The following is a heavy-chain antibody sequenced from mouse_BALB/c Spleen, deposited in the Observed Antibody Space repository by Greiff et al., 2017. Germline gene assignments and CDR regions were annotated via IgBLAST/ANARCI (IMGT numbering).Heavy chain of an antibody. V-gene: IGHV1-87*01. J-gene: IGHJ3*01. CDR2: IYPGDGDT. CDR3: ARGGGITTVVEGFAY. CDR1: GYTFTSYW. Sequence: VQLQQSGAELARPGASVKLSCKASGYTFTSYWMQWVKQRPGQGLEWIGAIYPGDGDTRYTQKFKGKATLTADKSSSTAYMQLSSLASEDSAVYYCARGGGITTVVEGFAYWGQGTLVTVSA. D-gene: IGHD1-1*01.